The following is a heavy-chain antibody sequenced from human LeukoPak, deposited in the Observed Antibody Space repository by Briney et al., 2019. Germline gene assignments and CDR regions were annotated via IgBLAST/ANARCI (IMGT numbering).Heavy chain of an antibody. CDR3: ASLTPEYSSSSDFDY. D-gene: IGHD6-6*01. Sequence: SETLSLTCTVSGGSISSGDYYWGWIRQPPGKGLEWIGSIYYSGSTYYNPSLKSRVTISVDTSKNQFSLKLSSVTAADTAVYYCASLTPEYSSSSDFDYWGQGTLVTVSS. CDR1: GGSISSGDYY. J-gene: IGHJ4*02. CDR2: IYYSGST. V-gene: IGHV4-39*01.